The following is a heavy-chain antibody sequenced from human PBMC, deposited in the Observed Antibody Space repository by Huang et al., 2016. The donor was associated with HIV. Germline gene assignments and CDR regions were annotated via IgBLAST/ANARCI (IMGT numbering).Heavy chain of an antibody. CDR2: INAGNGKT. CDR1: GYTFTTYA. Sequence: QVQLVQSGAEVKKPGASVKVSCKASGYTFTTYAIHWVRQAPGKRLEWMGWINAGNGKTKYSQKFQDRVTITRDTSASTAYMELSSLRSEDTAVYYCARGPPPRWFDAWGQGTLVTVSS. CDR3: ARGPPPRWFDA. V-gene: IGHV1-3*01. J-gene: IGHJ5*02.